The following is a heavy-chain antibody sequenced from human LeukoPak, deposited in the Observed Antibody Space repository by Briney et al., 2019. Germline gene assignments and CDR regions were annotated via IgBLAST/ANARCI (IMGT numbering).Heavy chain of an antibody. CDR2: ISGSGGST. CDR1: GFTFSSYA. J-gene: IGHJ4*02. D-gene: IGHD4-17*01. CDR3: AKSPTVTTIQLDY. V-gene: IGHV3-23*01. Sequence: PGGSLRLSCAASGFTFSSYAMSWVRQAPGKGLEWVSAISGSGGSTYYADSVKGRFTISRDNSKNTLYPQMNSLRAEDTAVYYCAKSPTVTTIQLDYWGQGTLVTVSS.